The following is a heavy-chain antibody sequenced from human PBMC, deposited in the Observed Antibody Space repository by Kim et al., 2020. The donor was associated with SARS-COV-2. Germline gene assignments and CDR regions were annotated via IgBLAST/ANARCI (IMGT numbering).Heavy chain of an antibody. V-gene: IGHV1-46*01. D-gene: IGHD1-26*01. CDR1: GYTFTSYY. CDR2: IHPSGGST. Sequence: ASVKVSCKASGYTFTSYYMHWVRQAPGQGLEWMGIIHPSGGSTSYAQKFQGRVTMTRDTSTSTVYMELSSLRSEDTAVYYCARDLSRFVDLWGIVGASPLSNGMDVWGQGTTVTVSS. CDR3: ARDLSRFVDLWGIVGASPLSNGMDV. J-gene: IGHJ6*02.